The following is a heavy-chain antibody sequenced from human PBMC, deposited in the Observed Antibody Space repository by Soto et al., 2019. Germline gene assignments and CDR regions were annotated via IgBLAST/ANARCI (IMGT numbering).Heavy chain of an antibody. CDR2: IYYSGST. J-gene: IGHJ5*02. D-gene: IGHD6-6*01. Sequence: PSETLSLTCTVSGGSISSGGYYWSWIRQHPGKGLEWIGYIYYSGSTYYNPSLKSRVTISVDTSKNQFSLKLSSVTAADTAVYYCARVLSIAARPGIVVQGFDPWGQGTLVTVSS. CDR1: GGSISSGGYY. V-gene: IGHV4-31*03. CDR3: ARVLSIAARPGIVVQGFDP.